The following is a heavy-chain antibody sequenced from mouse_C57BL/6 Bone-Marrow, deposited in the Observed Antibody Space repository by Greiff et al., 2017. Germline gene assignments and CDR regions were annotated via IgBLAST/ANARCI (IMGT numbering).Heavy chain of an antibody. CDR2: IDPSDSYT. V-gene: IGHV1-50*01. CDR3: ARTDYYAGGY. Sequence: VQLQQPGAELVKPGASVKLSCKASGYTFTSYWMQWVKQRPGQGLEWIGEIDPSDSYTNYNQKFKGKATLTVDTSSSTAYMQLSRLTSEVSAVYYGARTDYYAGGYWGQGTTLTVSS. CDR1: GYTFTSYW. D-gene: IGHD1-1*01. J-gene: IGHJ2*01.